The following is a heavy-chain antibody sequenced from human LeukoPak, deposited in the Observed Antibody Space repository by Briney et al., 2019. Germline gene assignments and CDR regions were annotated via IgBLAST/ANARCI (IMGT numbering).Heavy chain of an antibody. Sequence: GGSLRLSCAASGFTFSSYAMSWVRQAPGKGLEWVSAISGSGGSTYYADSVKGRFTISRDNSKNTLYLQMNSLRAEDTAVYYCAPDLVVVVPAAKGGGDYWGQGTLVTVSS. D-gene: IGHD2-2*01. CDR1: GFTFSSYA. J-gene: IGHJ4*02. CDR3: APDLVVVVPAAKGGGDY. CDR2: ISGSGGST. V-gene: IGHV3-23*01.